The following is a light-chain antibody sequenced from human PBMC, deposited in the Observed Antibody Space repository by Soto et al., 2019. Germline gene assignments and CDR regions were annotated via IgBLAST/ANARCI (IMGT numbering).Light chain of an antibody. CDR3: SSYTSTCRYV. CDR2: EVT. V-gene: IGLV2-18*02. CDR1: SSDVGKYDR. J-gene: IGLJ1*01. Sequence: QSVLTQPPSVSGSPGQSVTISCTGTSSDVGKYDRVSWYQQPPGTAPKLIIYEVTNRPSGVPARFSGSKSGNTASLTISGLQADDEADYYCSSYTSTCRYVFGAGTKVTVL.